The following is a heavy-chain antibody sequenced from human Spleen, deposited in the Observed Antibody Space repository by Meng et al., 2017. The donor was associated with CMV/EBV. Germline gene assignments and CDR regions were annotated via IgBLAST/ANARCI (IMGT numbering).Heavy chain of an antibody. Sequence: GESLKISCAASGFTFSNAWMSWVRQAPGKGLEWVGRIKSKTDGGTTDYAAPVKGRFTISRDDSKNTLYLQMNSLNTEDTAVYYCTTLSSTRGYFDYWGQGTLVTVSS. V-gene: IGHV3-15*01. CDR2: IKSKTDGGTT. J-gene: IGHJ4*02. CDR1: GFTFSNAW. CDR3: TTLSSTRGYFDY. D-gene: IGHD1-1*01.